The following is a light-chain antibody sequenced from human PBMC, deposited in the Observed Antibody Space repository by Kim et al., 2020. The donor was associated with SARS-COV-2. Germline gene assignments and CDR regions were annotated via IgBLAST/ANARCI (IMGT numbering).Light chain of an antibody. V-gene: IGKV1-27*01. CDR1: QVIGNY. Sequence: ASVGAGVTTTWRASQVIGNYLSWYQQKPREVPKVVIYGASALHSGVPSRFSGSGSGTEFTLTTSSLQPEDVATYFCHQYDSVPWTFVQGTKVEIK. CDR2: GAS. J-gene: IGKJ1*01. CDR3: HQYDSVPWT.